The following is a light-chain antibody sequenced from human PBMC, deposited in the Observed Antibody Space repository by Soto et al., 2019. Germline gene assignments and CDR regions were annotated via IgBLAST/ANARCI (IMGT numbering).Light chain of an antibody. CDR3: QQHGNLPYT. CDR2: GAS. J-gene: IGKJ2*01. Sequence: EFVLTQSPGTLSLSPGERATLSCRASQSVSSTFLAWYQQKPGQPPRLLIYGASTRGTGIPDRFSGSGSGTDFTLTISRLEPEDFAVYYCQQHGNLPYTFGQGTKLEIK. CDR1: QSVSSTF. V-gene: IGKV3-20*01.